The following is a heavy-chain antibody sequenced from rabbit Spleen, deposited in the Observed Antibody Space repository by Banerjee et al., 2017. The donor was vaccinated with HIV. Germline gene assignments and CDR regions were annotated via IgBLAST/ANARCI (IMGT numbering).Heavy chain of an antibody. CDR2: IYAGSSGST. CDR3: ARDSGSSFSSYGMDL. CDR1: GFDLSSSYY. D-gene: IGHD8-1*01. Sequence: QEQLEESGGGLVTPGGTLTLTCKASGFDLSSSYYMCWVRQAPGKGLEWIACIYAGSSGSTYYASWAKGRFTISKTSSTTVTLQMNSLTAADTATYFCARDSGSSFSSYGMDLWGPGTLVTVS. V-gene: IGHV1S45*01. J-gene: IGHJ6*01.